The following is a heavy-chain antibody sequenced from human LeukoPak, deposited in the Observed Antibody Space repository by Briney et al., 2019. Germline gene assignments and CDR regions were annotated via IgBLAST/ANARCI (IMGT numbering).Heavy chain of an antibody. CDR1: GGAISSGDYC. J-gene: IGHJ5*02. CDR3: ARGFRRFYDFWSGQNWFDP. D-gene: IGHD3-3*01. Sequence: SETLSLTCTVSGGAISSGDYCWSWIRQPPGKDLEWIGYIYYSGSTYYNPSRKSRVTISVDTSKNQFSLKLSSVTAADTAVYYCARGFRRFYDFWSGQNWFDPWGQGTLVTVSS. V-gene: IGHV4-30-4*08. CDR2: IYYSGST.